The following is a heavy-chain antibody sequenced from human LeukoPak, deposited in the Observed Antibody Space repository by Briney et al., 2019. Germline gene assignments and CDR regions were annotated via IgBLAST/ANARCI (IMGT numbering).Heavy chain of an antibody. CDR3: ARGTYLGGWYFDAFDI. CDR1: GGSISSSNW. V-gene: IGHV4-4*02. Sequence: KPSGTLSLTCAVSGGSISSSNWWSWVRQPPGKGLEWIGEIYHSGSTNYNPSLKSRVTISVDTSKNQFSLKLSSVTAADTAVYYCARGTYLGGWYFDAFDIWGQGTMVTVSS. CDR2: IYHSGST. D-gene: IGHD6-19*01. J-gene: IGHJ3*02.